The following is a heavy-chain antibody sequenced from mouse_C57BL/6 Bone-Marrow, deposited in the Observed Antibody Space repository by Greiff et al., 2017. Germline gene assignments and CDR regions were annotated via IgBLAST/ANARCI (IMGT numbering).Heavy chain of an antibody. V-gene: IGHV1-81*01. J-gene: IGHJ2*01. CDR2: IYPRSGNT. CDR1: GYTFTSYG. CDR3: ARWNYYGRSYGY. D-gene: IGHD1-1*01. Sequence: VQLQQSGAELARPGASVKLSCKASGYTFTSYGISWVKQRTGQGLEWIGEIYPRSGNTYYTEKFKGKATLTADKSSSTAYMELRSLTSEDSAVYFCARWNYYGRSYGYWGQGTTLTVSS.